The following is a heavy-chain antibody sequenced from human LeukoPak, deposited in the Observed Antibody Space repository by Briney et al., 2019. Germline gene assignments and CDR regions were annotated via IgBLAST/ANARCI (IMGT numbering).Heavy chain of an antibody. CDR2: ISSSSSYI. J-gene: IGHJ4*02. CDR1: GFTFSRYS. Sequence: GGSLRLSCAASGFTFSRYSMNWVRQAPGKGLEWVSSISSSSSYIYYADSVKGRFTISRDNAKNTLYLQMSSLRAEDTAVYYCIRGTVGAPGNDYWGQGTLVTVSS. CDR3: IRGTVGAPGNDY. D-gene: IGHD1-26*01. V-gene: IGHV3-21*01.